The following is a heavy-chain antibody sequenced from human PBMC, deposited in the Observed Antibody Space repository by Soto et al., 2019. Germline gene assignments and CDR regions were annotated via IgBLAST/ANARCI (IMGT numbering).Heavy chain of an antibody. Sequence: EVQLVESGGGLVKPGGSLRLSCAASGFTFSSYSMNWVRQAPGKGPEWVSSISSSSSYIYYADSVKGRFTISRDNAKKSRYLHTISLRAQDTAVDYCARIQLGYDAFEIWGQGTMVTVSS. CDR1: GFTFSSYS. J-gene: IGHJ3*02. CDR2: ISSSSSYI. V-gene: IGHV3-21*01. CDR3: ARIQLGYDAFEI. D-gene: IGHD6-6*01.